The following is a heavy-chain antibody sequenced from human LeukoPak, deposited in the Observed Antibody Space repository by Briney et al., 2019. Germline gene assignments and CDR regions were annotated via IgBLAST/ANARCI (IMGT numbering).Heavy chain of an antibody. D-gene: IGHD3-10*01. CDR1: EFTFSDYY. V-gene: IGHV3-11*04. CDR2: ISSSGSSI. CDR3: AKDVGSGSYYGSYFDY. Sequence: GGSLRLSCAASEFTFSDYYMSWIRQAPGKGLEWVSSISSSGSSIYYADSVKGRFTISRDNAKNSLYLQMNSLRAEDTAVYYCAKDVGSGSYYGSYFDYWGQGTLVTVSS. J-gene: IGHJ4*02.